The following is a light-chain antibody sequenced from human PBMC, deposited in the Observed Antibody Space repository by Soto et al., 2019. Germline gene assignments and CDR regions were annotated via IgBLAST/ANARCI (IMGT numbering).Light chain of an antibody. J-gene: IGKJ2*01. CDR1: QSVSSSY. CDR3: QQYASSPRT. Sequence: EIVLTQSPGTLSLSPGERATLSCRASQSVSSSYLAWYQQKPGQAPRLLIYGVSRRATAIPDRFSGSGSGTDVTLTISRLEPEDFAVYYCQQYASSPRTFGQGTKLEIK. V-gene: IGKV3-20*01. CDR2: GVS.